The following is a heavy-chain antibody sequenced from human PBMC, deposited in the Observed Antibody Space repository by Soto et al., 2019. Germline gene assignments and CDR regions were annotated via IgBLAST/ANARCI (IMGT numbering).Heavy chain of an antibody. J-gene: IGHJ4*02. CDR3: AREFFRRLDY. V-gene: IGHV3-48*01. CDR2: INSGSGPI. Sequence: PGGPLRLSCETSGFTFSSYVMNWARQAPGKGLEWISYINSGSGPIYYADSVKGRFTISRDNAQNSLYLQMNSLRVEDTAVYYCAREFFRRLDYWGPGTLVTVSS. CDR1: GFTFSSYV.